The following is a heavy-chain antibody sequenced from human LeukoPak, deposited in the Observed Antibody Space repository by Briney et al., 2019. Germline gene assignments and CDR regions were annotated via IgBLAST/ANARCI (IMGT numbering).Heavy chain of an antibody. Sequence: SETLSLTCTVSGGSISSYYWSWIRQPPGKGLEWIGYIYYSGSTNYNPSLKSRVTISVDTSKNQFSLKLSSVTAADTAVYYCARVTYDFWSGQGAYYFDYWGQGTLVTVSS. D-gene: IGHD3-3*01. CDR3: ARVTYDFWSGQGAYYFDY. J-gene: IGHJ4*02. CDR2: IYYSGST. V-gene: IGHV4-59*01. CDR1: GGSISSYY.